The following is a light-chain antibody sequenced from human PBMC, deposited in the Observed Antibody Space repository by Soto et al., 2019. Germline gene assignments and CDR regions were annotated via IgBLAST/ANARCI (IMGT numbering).Light chain of an antibody. CDR1: QSLSSY. V-gene: IGKV3-11*01. CDR3: QQRAGWPPT. CDR2: DAS. Sequence: EIVLTQSPATVSSSPGGRATLSCWASQSLSSYLAWYQQKPGQAPRLLIYDASNRANGIPARFTGSGSGTDFTLTISSLEPEDFAVYFCQQRAGWPPTFGGGTKVDIK. J-gene: IGKJ4*01.